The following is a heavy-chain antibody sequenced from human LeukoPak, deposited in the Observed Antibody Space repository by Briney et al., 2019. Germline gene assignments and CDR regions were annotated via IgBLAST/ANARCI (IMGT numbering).Heavy chain of an antibody. CDR2: IGGSGDST. Sequence: PGGSLRLSCAASGFIFSNHAMSWVRQTPGKGLEWVSAIGGSGDSTYYADSVKGRFTISRDNSKNTLYLQMNSLRAEDTAVYYCAKGGEGSGWYELDYWGQGTLVTVSS. J-gene: IGHJ4*02. CDR3: AKGGEGSGWYELDY. CDR1: GFIFSNHA. V-gene: IGHV3-23*01. D-gene: IGHD6-19*01.